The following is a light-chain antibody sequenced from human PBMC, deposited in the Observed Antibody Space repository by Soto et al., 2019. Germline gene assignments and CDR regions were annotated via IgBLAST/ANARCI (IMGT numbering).Light chain of an antibody. J-gene: IGKJ2*01. V-gene: IGKV4-1*01. CDR2: WAS. CDR3: QQYYNTPYT. CDR1: QSVLHRSTNNNY. Sequence: IVMSQSPDSLAVSLGERATINCKSSQSVLHRSTNNNYLAWYQQKPGQPPKLLFYWASTRQSGVPGRFSGSGSETYFTLTISRLQAEDVAVYYCQQYYNTPYTFGQGTKLQI.